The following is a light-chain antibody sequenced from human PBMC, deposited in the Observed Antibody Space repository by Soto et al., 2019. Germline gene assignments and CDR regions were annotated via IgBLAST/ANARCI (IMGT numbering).Light chain of an antibody. Sequence: EVVMTQSPDTLSVSPGERATLSCRASQSLSSNLAWYQQKPGQAPRLLIYGASTRATGIPARFSGSGSGTEFTLTISSLQSEDFAVYYCQQYNDWPRRLTFGGGTKVDIK. CDR3: QQYNDWPRRLT. V-gene: IGKV3-15*01. CDR2: GAS. CDR1: QSLSSN. J-gene: IGKJ4*01.